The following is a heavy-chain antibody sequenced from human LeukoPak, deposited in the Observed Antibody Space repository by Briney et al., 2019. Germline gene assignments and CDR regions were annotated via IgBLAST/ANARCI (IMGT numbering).Heavy chain of an antibody. V-gene: IGHV3-74*01. J-gene: IGHJ4*02. CDR1: GFTFSSYW. D-gene: IGHD3-22*01. Sequence: GGSLRLSCAASGFTFSSYWMHWVRQAPGKGLVWVSRINSDGSSTTYADSVKGRFTISRDNAKNTLYLQMNSLRAEDTAVYYCARGGTYYYDICDCWGQGTLVTVSS. CDR2: INSDGSST. CDR3: ARGGTYYYDICDC.